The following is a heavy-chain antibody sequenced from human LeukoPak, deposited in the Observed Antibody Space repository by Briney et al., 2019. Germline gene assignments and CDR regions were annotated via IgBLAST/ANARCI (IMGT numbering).Heavy chain of an antibody. Sequence: GVSLRLPCAASGFTFSSYDMHWVRQATAKALEWASAIGTASDTYYPGFVKGRFTISRENAKNSLYLQMKSLRAGDTAVYYCARGGPQLDYWGQGTLVTVSS. CDR2: IGTASDT. CDR3: ARGGPQLDY. V-gene: IGHV3-13*04. CDR1: GFTFSSYD. D-gene: IGHD2-15*01. J-gene: IGHJ4*02.